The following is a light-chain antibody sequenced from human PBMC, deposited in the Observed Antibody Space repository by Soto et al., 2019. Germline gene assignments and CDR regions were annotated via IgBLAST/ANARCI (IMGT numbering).Light chain of an antibody. CDR3: QVWDSTSDWV. J-gene: IGLJ3*02. CDR2: DVS. Sequence: SYELTQPPSVSVAPGQTATITCGGADIRTKTVHWYQQKPGQAPLLVVYDVSGRPSGIPERVSGSKSGNTATLTISSVEAGDEADYFCQVWDSTSDWVFGGGTKLTVL. V-gene: IGLV3-21*02. CDR1: DIRTKT.